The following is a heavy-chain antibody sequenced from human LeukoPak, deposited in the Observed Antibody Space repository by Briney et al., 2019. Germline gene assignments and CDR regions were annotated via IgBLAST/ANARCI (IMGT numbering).Heavy chain of an antibody. CDR2: INPNSGVT. Sequence: ASVKVSCKASGYTVTGHYLHWVRQAPGQGLEWMGWINPNSGVTNYAQKSQGRGTMTRDTSTNTAYLELHSLTSGATATFYCAKDAYSGFSSSYNMDSWGQGTLVTVSS. J-gene: IGHJ4*02. CDR3: AKDAYSGFSSSYNMDS. V-gene: IGHV1-2*02. D-gene: IGHD5-18*01. CDR1: GYTVTGHY.